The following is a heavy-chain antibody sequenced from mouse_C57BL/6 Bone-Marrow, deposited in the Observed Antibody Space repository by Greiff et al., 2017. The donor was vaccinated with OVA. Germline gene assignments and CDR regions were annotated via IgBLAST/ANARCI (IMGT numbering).Heavy chain of an antibody. CDR2: INPNNGGT. CDR1: GYTFTDYY. J-gene: IGHJ4*01. CDR3: ARSRNYYYAMDY. V-gene: IGHV1-26*01. Sequence: EVQLQQSGPELVKPGASVKISCKASGYTFTDYYMNWVKQSHGKSLEWIGDINPNNGGTSYNQKFKGKATLTVDKSSSTAYMELRSLTSEDSAVYYCARSRNYYYAMDYWGQGTSVTVSS.